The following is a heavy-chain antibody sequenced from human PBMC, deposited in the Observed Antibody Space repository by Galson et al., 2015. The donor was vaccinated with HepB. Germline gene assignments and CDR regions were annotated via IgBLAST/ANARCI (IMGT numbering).Heavy chain of an antibody. Sequence: SLRLSCAASGFTFSSYAMHWVRQAPGKGLEYVSAISSNGGSTYYANSVKGRFTISRDNSKSTLYLQMGSLRAEDMAVYYCARGWFGVWGQGTLVTVSS. CDR3: ARGWFGV. D-gene: IGHD3-10*01. CDR2: ISSNGGST. J-gene: IGHJ4*02. V-gene: IGHV3-64*01. CDR1: GFTFSSYA.